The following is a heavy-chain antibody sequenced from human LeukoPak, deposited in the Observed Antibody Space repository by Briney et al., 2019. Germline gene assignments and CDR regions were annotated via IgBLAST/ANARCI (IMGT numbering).Heavy chain of an antibody. V-gene: IGHV3-30*04. Sequence: PGGSLRLSCAASGYTFSSFAMHWVRQAPGKGLEWVAVISFDGSDKYYAEAVKGRFTISRDNSENTVYLQMNSLRAEDTAVYYCARDLDSSGYYYAYWGQGSLVTVSS. D-gene: IGHD3-22*01. CDR1: GYTFSSFA. CDR2: ISFDGSDK. CDR3: ARDLDSSGYYYAY. J-gene: IGHJ4*02.